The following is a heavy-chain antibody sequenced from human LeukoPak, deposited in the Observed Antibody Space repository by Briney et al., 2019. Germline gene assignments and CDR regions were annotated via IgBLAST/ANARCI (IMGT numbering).Heavy chain of an antibody. J-gene: IGHJ4*02. V-gene: IGHV1-69*13. CDR2: RSPIFGTA. Sequence: SVKVSCKASGGTFSSHVISWVRQAPGQGLEWMGGRSPIFGTADYAQKLQGRVTITADESTGTAYMELSSLRSEDTAVYYCTRDYIVGALGYWGQGTLVTVSS. D-gene: IGHD1-26*01. CDR1: GGTFSSHV. CDR3: TRDYIVGALGY.